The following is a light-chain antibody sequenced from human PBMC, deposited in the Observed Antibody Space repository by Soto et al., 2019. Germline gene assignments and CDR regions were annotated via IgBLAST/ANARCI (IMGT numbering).Light chain of an antibody. J-gene: IGKJ2*01. CDR2: AAS. CDR1: QSINSH. CDR3: QQSHITTLFT. Sequence: DIQMTQSPSSLSASIGDRVTITCRASQSINSHLNWYQQKPGKAPKVLIYAASRLQSGVPSRFSGRGSGTEFTLTISSLEPEDFATYYCQQSHITTLFTFGKGTKLEIK. V-gene: IGKV1-39*01.